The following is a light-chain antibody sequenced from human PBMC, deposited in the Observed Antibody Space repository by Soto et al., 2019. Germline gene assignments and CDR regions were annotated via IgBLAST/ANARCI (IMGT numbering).Light chain of an antibody. CDR2: EVT. CDR1: RSDVGAYNY. J-gene: IGLJ1*01. CDR3: SSFTSRFTFV. Sequence: QSVLAQPPSASGSPGQSIAISCTVTRSDVGAYNYVSWYQQHPGKAPKLMISEVTNRPSGVSDRFSGSKSGNTASLTISGLQAEDEDDYYCSSFTSRFTFVFGTGTKVTLL. V-gene: IGLV2-14*01.